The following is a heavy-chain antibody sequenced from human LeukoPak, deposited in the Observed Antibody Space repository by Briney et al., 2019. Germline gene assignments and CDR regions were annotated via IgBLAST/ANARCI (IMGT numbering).Heavy chain of an antibody. CDR1: GFTFSSYE. J-gene: IGHJ4*02. CDR3: ARDADAYYYDSSGYLH. D-gene: IGHD3-22*01. Sequence: PGGSLRLSCAASGFTFSSYEMNWVRQAPGKGLEWVSYISSSGSTIYYADSVKGRFTISRDNAKNSLYLQMNSLRAEDTAVYYCARDADAYYYDSSGYLHWGQGTLVTVSS. V-gene: IGHV3-48*03. CDR2: ISSSGSTI.